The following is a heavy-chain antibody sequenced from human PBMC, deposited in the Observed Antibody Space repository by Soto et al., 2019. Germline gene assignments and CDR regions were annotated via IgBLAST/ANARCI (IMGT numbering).Heavy chain of an antibody. CDR2: INRGDSI. Sequence: EVQLVESGGGLVQPGGSLRLSCAVSGFTVSSKYMSWVRQAPGKGLEWVSLINRGDSISYADSVKGRFTISRDNSENTLYLQMSSLGVEDTGVSYCTRDDFHCSGGTGYWLPMDIWGKGTTVTVSS. CDR1: GFTVSSKY. CDR3: TRDDFHCSGGTGYWLPMDI. J-gene: IGHJ6*03. D-gene: IGHD2-15*01. V-gene: IGHV3-66*01.